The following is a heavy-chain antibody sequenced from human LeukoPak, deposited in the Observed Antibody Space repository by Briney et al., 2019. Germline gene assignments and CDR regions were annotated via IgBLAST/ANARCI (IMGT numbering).Heavy chain of an antibody. CDR3: ARAGGRSWFDP. CDR1: GYIFTDYY. Sequence: ASVKVSCKASGYIFTDYYMHWVRQAPGQELGWMGRINPNSGGTNYAQKFQGRVTMTTDTSMSTAYMELSRLTSDDTAVYYCARAGGRSWFDPWGQGTLVTVSS. J-gene: IGHJ5*02. CDR2: INPNSGGT. V-gene: IGHV1-2*06.